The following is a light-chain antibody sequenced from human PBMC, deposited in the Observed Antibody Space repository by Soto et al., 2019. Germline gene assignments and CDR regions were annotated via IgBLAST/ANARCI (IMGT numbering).Light chain of an antibody. CDR2: EVT. J-gene: IGLJ1*01. Sequence: QSALTQPASVSGSPGQSIAISCTGTSGDVGGYDYVSWYQQHPDKAPKLMIYEVTKRPSWVSNRFSGSKSGNTASLTISGLQPEDEADYYCSYHTSGSTRVFGSGTKVTVL. V-gene: IGLV2-14*01. CDR1: SGDVGGYDY. CDR3: SYHTSGSTRV.